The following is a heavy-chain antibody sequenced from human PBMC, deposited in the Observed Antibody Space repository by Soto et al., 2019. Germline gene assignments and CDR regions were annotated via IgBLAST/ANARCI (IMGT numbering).Heavy chain of an antibody. CDR2: ISYDGSNK. D-gene: IGHD3-22*01. CDR1: GFTFSSYG. V-gene: IGHV3-30*03. CDR3: ARGDSYYYDSSGFH. J-gene: IGHJ4*02. Sequence: QVQLVESGGGVVQPGRSLRLSCAASGFTFSSYGMHWVRQAPGKGLEWVAVISYDGSNKYYADSVKGRFTISRDNSKNTLYLQMNSLRAEDTAVYYCARGDSYYYDSSGFHWGQGTLVTVSS.